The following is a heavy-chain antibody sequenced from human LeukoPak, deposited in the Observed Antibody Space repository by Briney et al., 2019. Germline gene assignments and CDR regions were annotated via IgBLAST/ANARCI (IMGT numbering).Heavy chain of an antibody. CDR3: ARDRSAASGSGRGYYYYGMDV. CDR2: IIPILGIA. J-gene: IGHJ6*02. CDR1: GGTFSSYA. Sequence: SVKVSCKASGGTFSSYAISWVRQAPGQGLEWMGRIIPILGIANYAQKFQGRVTITADKSTSTAYMELSSLRSEDTAVYYCARDRSAASGSGRGYYYYGMDVWGQGTTVTVSS. V-gene: IGHV1-69*04. D-gene: IGHD3-10*01.